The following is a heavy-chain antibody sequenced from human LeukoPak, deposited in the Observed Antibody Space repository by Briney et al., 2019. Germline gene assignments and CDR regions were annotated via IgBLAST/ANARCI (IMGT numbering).Heavy chain of an antibody. CDR3: ARGYGDSSPNDY. D-gene: IGHD4-17*01. CDR1: GGSISSGGYY. J-gene: IGHJ4*02. Sequence: SETLSLTCTVSGGSISSGGYYWSWIRQHPGKGLEWIGYIYYSGSTYYNPSLKSRVTISVDTSKNQFSLKLSFVTAADTAVYYCARGYGDSSPNDYWGQGTLVTVSS. V-gene: IGHV4-31*03. CDR2: IYYSGST.